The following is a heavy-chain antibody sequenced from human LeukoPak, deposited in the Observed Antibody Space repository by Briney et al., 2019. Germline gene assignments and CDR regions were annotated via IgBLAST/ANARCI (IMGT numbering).Heavy chain of an antibody. CDR3: ARDHLAYCGGDCSVFDY. CDR1: GFTFSSYG. J-gene: IGHJ4*02. CDR2: IWYDGSNK. V-gene: IGHV3-33*01. Sequence: GGSLRLSCAASGFTFSSYGMHWVRQAPGEGLEWVAVIWYDGSNKYYADSVKGRFTISRNNSKNTLYLQMNSLRAEDTAVYYCARDHLAYCGGDCSVFDYWGQGTLVTVSS. D-gene: IGHD2-21*02.